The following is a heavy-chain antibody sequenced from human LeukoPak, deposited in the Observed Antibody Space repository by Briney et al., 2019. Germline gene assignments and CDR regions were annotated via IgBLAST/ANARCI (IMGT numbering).Heavy chain of an antibody. J-gene: IGHJ4*02. CDR3: ARSISSGYPSY. V-gene: IGHV3-48*03. CDR1: GFTFSSYE. Sequence: GGSLRLSCAASGFTFSSYEMNWVRQAPGKGLEWVSYISSSGSTIYYADSVKGRFTISRDNAKNSLYLQMNSLRAEDTAVYYCARSISSGYPSYWGQGTLVTVSS. CDR2: ISSSGSTI. D-gene: IGHD3-22*01.